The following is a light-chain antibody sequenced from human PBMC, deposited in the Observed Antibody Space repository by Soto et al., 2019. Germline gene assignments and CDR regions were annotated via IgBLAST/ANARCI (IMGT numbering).Light chain of an antibody. CDR1: QSINSY. CDR3: QQSYNTPRT. Sequence: DIQMTQSPSSLSASVGDRVTITCRASQSINSYLNWYQQKPGKAPKLLIYHISSLQSGVPSRFSGGGSGADFTLTISSLQPEDFATYYCQQSYNTPRTFGQGTKVEIK. J-gene: IGKJ1*01. V-gene: IGKV1-39*01. CDR2: HIS.